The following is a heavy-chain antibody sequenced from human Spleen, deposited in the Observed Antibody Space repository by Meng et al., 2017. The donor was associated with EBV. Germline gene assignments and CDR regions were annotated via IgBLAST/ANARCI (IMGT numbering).Heavy chain of an antibody. CDR2: MYYGGST. CDR1: GGSVSSGSYY. D-gene: IGHD2-15*01. V-gene: IGHV4-61*01. Sequence: HVPLKESGPGLVKPSGTLSLTCSVSGGSVSSGSYYWSWIRQPPGKGLECIGYMYYGGSTNYNPSLTSRVTISLDTSKNQFSLNLRSVTAADMAVYYCATWYCSGGSCYPGAFDSWGQGTLVTVSS. J-gene: IGHJ4*02. CDR3: ATWYCSGGSCYPGAFDS.